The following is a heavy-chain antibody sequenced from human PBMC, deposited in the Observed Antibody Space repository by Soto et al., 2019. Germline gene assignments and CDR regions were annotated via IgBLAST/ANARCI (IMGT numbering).Heavy chain of an antibody. J-gene: IGHJ5*01. CDR2: MNPNSDNT. V-gene: IGHV1-8*01. Sequence: QVQLVQSGAEVKTPGASVKVSCKASGYTFATYGINWVRQAPGQGLEWMGWMNPNSDNTGYAQKFQGRLTMTRDTALSVAHMELSSLRNEDTAVYYCARSDGYNFNWLDSWGQGTRVTVSA. CDR1: GYTFATYG. CDR3: ARSDGYNFNWLDS. D-gene: IGHD2-21*01.